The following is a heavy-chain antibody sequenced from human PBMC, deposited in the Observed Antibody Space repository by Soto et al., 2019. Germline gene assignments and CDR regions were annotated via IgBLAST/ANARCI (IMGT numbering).Heavy chain of an antibody. J-gene: IGHJ4*02. D-gene: IGHD6-19*01. V-gene: IGHV4-31*03. CDR1: GVSISRGGYY. CDR2: IYYSGST. CDR3: ARDREAGTRPDY. Sequence: SETLSLTCTVSGVSISRGGYYWSWIRQHPGKGLEWIGYIYYSGSTYYNPSLKSRVTISVDTSKNQFSLKLSSVTAADTAVYYCARDREAGTRPDYWGQGTLVTVS.